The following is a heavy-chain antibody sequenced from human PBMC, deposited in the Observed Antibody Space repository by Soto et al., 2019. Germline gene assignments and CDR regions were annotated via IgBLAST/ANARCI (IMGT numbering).Heavy chain of an antibody. V-gene: IGHV1-69*12. J-gene: IGHJ4*02. D-gene: IGHD1-26*01. CDR1: GGTFSSYA. CDR3: AGVARAIVGATVPDY. CDR2: IIPIYGTA. Sequence: QVQLVQSGAEVKKPGSSVKVSCKAPGGTFSSYAISWVRQAPGQGLEWMGGIIPIYGTANYAQKVQGRVTIAADESTSTAYMELSSLRAEDTAVYYCAGVARAIVGATVPDYWGQGTLVAVSS.